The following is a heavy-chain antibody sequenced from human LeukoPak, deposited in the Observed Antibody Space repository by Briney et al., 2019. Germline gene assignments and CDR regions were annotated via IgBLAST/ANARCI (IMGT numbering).Heavy chain of an antibody. D-gene: IGHD1-26*01. Sequence: SETLSLTCTVSGGSISSSSYYWGWIRQPPGKGLEWIGSIYYSGSTNYNPSLKSRVTISVDTSKNQFSLKLSSVTAADTAVYYCARDIMGATSSWGQGTLVTVSS. V-gene: IGHV4-39*07. CDR2: IYYSGST. CDR1: GGSISSSSYY. J-gene: IGHJ5*02. CDR3: ARDIMGATSS.